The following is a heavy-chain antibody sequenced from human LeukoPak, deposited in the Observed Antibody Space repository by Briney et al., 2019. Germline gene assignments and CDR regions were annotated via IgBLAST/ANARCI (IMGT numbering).Heavy chain of an antibody. J-gene: IGHJ4*02. CDR3: ARDRITVAGGFDY. D-gene: IGHD6-19*01. CDR1: GFAFRNYA. V-gene: IGHV3-23*01. CDR2: ISAGGSRT. Sequence: GALRLSCEASGFAFRNYAMAWVRQSPGKGLERVSGISAGGSRTYYSESVKGRFTISRDNSKNTLYLQMNSLRAEDTAVYYCARDRITVAGGFDYWGQGTLVPVSS.